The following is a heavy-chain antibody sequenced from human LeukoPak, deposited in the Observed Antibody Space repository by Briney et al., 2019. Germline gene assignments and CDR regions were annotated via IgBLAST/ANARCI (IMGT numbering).Heavy chain of an antibody. CDR3: ARDPVVVVPAAPQNYYYYGMDV. CDR1: GGSISSYY. CDR2: IYYSGST. V-gene: IGHV4-59*12. J-gene: IGHJ6*02. D-gene: IGHD2-2*01. Sequence: SSETLSLTCTVSGGSISSYYWSWIRQPPGKGLEWIGYIYYSGSTNYNPSLESRVTISVDTSKNQFSLKLSSVTAADTAVYYCARDPVVVVPAAPQNYYYYGMDVWGQGTTVTVSS.